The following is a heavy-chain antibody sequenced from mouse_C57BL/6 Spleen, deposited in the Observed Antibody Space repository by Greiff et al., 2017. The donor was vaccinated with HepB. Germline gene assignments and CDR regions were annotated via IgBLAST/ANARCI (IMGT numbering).Heavy chain of an antibody. CDR3: ARSRQLRMDWYFDV. V-gene: IGHV1-82*01. CDR1: GYAFSSSW. CDR2: IYPGDGDT. J-gene: IGHJ1*03. D-gene: IGHD3-2*02. Sequence: VQLKESGPELVKPGASVKISCKASGYAFSSSWMNWVKQRPGKGLEWIGRIYPGDGDTNYNGKFKGKATLTADKSSSTAYMQLSSLTSEDSAVYFCARSRQLRMDWYFDVWGTGTTVTVSS.